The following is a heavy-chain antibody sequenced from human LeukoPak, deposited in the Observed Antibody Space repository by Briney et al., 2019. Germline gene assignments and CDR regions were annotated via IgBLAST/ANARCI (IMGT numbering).Heavy chain of an antibody. CDR3: ARSTVISRGTAFDI. CDR1: GDSDSSNTAA. J-gene: IGHJ3*02. CDR2: TYYTSDKHF. V-gene: IGHV6-1*01. D-gene: IGHD3-10*01. Sequence: SQTLSLTCAISGDSDSSNTAAWHWFRQSPSRGLEWLGRTYYTSDKHFDYAVSVKSRITINPDTSKHQFSLHLNSVTPEDTAMYYCARSTVISRGTAFDIWGQGTMVTVSA.